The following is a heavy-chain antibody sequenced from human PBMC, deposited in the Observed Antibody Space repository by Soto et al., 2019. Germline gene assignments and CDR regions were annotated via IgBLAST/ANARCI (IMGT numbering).Heavy chain of an antibody. CDR2: IYSDGRT. D-gene: IGHD4-17*01. CDR3: AIPGGNYGDDQQPYTYGMDG. V-gene: IGHV3-53*02. Sequence: EVQLVESGGGLIQPGGSLRLSCAASGFNVSSYYMTWVRQAPGKGLEWVSVIYSDGRTFYADSVKGRLTISRDNSENTLYLQMNSLRADDTAVYYCAIPGGNYGDDQQPYTYGMDGWGQGTTVTVSS. J-gene: IGHJ6*02. CDR1: GFNVSSYY.